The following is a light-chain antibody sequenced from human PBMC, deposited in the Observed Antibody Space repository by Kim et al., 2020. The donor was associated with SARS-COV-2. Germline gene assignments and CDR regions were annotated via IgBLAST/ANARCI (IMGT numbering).Light chain of an antibody. CDR3: SSYTSSSTGV. CDR2: DVS. Sequence: GQSSTISCTGTSSDVGVYNYVSWSQQHPGKAPKLMIYDVSKRPSGVSNRFSGSKSGNTASLTISGLQAEDEADYYCSSYTSSSTGVFGTGTKVTVL. CDR1: SSDVGVYNY. V-gene: IGLV2-14*04. J-gene: IGLJ1*01.